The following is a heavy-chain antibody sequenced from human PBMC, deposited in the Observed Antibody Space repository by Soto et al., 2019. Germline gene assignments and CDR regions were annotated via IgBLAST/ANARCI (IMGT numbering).Heavy chain of an antibody. CDR1: GYSFTTDW. J-gene: IGHJ6*02. CDR2: INPGDSDI. Sequence: LGESLKISCNASGYSFTTDWIAWVRQMPGKGLEWVGIINPGDSDIRYSPSFQGQVTISPDNSISTAYLQWSSLKASDTAMYYCARHEQFYYYYYGMDVWGQGTAVTVSS. D-gene: IGHD4-4*01. V-gene: IGHV5-51*01. CDR3: ARHEQFYYYYYGMDV.